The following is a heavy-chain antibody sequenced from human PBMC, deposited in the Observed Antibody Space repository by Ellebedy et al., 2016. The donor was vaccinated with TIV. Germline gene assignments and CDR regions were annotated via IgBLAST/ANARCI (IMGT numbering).Heavy chain of an antibody. Sequence: PGGSLRLSCVGSGFTFSSYAMSWVRQAPGKGLDWVSSLSASGGSTYYVDSVKGRFTISRDNSKNTLYLQMNSLRGEDTAVYYCAKRVTMVREVITYYHYAMDVWGQGTTVTVSS. V-gene: IGHV3-23*01. CDR1: GFTFSSYA. D-gene: IGHD3-10*01. CDR2: LSASGGST. J-gene: IGHJ6*02. CDR3: AKRVTMVREVITYYHYAMDV.